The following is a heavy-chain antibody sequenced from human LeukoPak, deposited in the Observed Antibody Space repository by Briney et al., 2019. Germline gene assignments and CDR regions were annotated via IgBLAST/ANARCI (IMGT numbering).Heavy chain of an antibody. Sequence: GGSLRLSCAASGFTFSSYEMNWVRQAPGKGLEWVSYISTSGSTIYYADSVKGRFTISRDNAKNSLYLQMNSLRAEDTAVYYCARSGFGELLIYYFDYWGQGTLVTVSS. CDR3: ARSGFGELLIYYFDY. CDR2: ISTSGSTI. CDR1: GFTFSSYE. V-gene: IGHV3-48*03. J-gene: IGHJ4*02. D-gene: IGHD3-10*01.